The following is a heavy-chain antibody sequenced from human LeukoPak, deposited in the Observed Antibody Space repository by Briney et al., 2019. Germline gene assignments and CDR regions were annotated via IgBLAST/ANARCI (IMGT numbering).Heavy chain of an antibody. CDR2: ISGGAAST. J-gene: IGHJ4*01. V-gene: IGHV3-23*01. CDR3: AKDLSDIVVVPAAMPAY. D-gene: IGHD2-2*01. CDR1: GFTFDSYG. Sequence: GGSLRLSCAVSGFTFDSYGMHWVRQAPGKGLEWVSAISGGAASTYYADSVKGRFTISRDNSKNTLYLQMNSLRAEDTAVYYCAKDLSDIVVVPAAMPAYWGHGTLVTVSS.